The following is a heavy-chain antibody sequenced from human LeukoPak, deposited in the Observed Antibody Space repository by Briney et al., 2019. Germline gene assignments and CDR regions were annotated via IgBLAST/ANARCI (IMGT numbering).Heavy chain of an antibody. Sequence: SETLSLTCAVSGGSISSYYWSWIRQPPGKGLEWIAYIYYNGNTNYNPSFKSRVTISVDTSKNQFSLKLSSVAAADTAIYYCARQPSATAAFDIWVQGTMVTVSS. J-gene: IGHJ3*02. CDR3: ARQPSATAAFDI. CDR1: GGSISSYY. D-gene: IGHD5-18*01. CDR2: IYYNGNT. V-gene: IGHV4-59*08.